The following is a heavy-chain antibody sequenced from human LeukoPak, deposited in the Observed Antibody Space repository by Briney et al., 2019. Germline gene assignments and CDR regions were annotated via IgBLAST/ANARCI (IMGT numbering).Heavy chain of an antibody. CDR1: GGSISSYY. J-gene: IGHJ4*01. V-gene: IGHV4-59*08. Sequence: SETLSLTCTVSGGSISSYYWSWIRQPPGKGLEWIGYIYYSGSTNYNPSLKSRVTISVDTSKNQFSLKLSSVTAADTAVYYCARVEMATIIDYYFDYWGQEPWSPSP. D-gene: IGHD5-24*01. CDR3: ARVEMATIIDYYFDY. CDR2: IYYSGST.